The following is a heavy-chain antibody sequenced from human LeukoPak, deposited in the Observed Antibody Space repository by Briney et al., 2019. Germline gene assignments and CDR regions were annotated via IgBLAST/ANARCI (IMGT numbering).Heavy chain of an antibody. Sequence: KSSETLSLTCTVSGGSISSYYWSWIRQPPGKGLEWIGYIYYSGNTDYNPSLKSRVTISVDTSKNQFSLKLSSVTAADTAVYYCARLLRWAGGNFDYWGQGTLVTVSS. CDR1: GGSISSYY. J-gene: IGHJ4*02. V-gene: IGHV4-59*01. CDR3: ARLLRWAGGNFDY. D-gene: IGHD4-23*01. CDR2: IYYSGNT.